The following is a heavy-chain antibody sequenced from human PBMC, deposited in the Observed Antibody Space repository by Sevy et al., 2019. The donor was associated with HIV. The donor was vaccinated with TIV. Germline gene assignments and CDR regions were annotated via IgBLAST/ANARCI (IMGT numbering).Heavy chain of an antibody. D-gene: IGHD2-21*01. CDR1: GFNFNNYA. V-gene: IGHV3-33*01. CDR3: VRGRHIVVASAFGVYHGIDV. CDR2: IWYDGSKK. Sequence: GGSLRLSCAASGFNFNNYAMHWVRQAPGKGLEWVAIIWYDGSKKSYADSVKGRFTISRDNSRNTLYVQMNSLRVEDTAVYYRVRGRHIVVASAFGVYHGIDVWGQGTTVTVSS. J-gene: IGHJ6*02.